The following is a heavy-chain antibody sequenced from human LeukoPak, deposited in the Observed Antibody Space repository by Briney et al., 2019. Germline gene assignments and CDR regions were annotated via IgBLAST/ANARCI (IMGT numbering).Heavy chain of an antibody. V-gene: IGHV4-59*01. D-gene: IGHD3-3*01. CDR3: ARGRFWSGYQNYYYYMDV. CDR2: IYYSGST. J-gene: IGHJ6*03. Sequence: SETLSLTCTVSGGSISSYYWSWIRQPPGKGLEWIGYIYYSGSTNYNPSLKSRVTISVDTSKNQFSLKLSSVTAADTAVYYRARGRFWSGYQNYYYYMDVWGKGTTVTVSS. CDR1: GGSISSYY.